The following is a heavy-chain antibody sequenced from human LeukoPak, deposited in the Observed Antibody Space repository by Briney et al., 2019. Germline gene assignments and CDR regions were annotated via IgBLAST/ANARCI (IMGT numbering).Heavy chain of an antibody. CDR2: ISSSSSTI. V-gene: IGHV3-48*01. Sequence: GGSLRLSCAASGFTFSRYWMNWVRQAPGKGLEWVSYISSSSSTIYYADSVKGRFTISRDNAKNSLYLQMNSLRAEDTAVYYCARVLHKRNYDSSVYYGYWGQGTLVTVSS. CDR3: ARVLHKRNYDSSVYYGY. J-gene: IGHJ4*02. D-gene: IGHD3-22*01. CDR1: GFTFSRYW.